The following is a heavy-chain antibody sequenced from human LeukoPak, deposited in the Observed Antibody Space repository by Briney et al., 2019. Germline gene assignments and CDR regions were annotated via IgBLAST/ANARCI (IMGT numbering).Heavy chain of an antibody. J-gene: IGHJ5*02. D-gene: IGHD2-15*01. CDR2: ISAYNGNT. V-gene: IGHV1-18*01. CDR3: ARDQVVVVVAATGYNWFDP. CDR1: GYTFTSYA. Sequence: ASVKVSCKASGYTFTSYAISWVRQAPGQGLEWMGWISAYNGNTNYAQKFQGRVTMTTDTSTSTAYVELRSLRSDGTAVYYCARDQVVVVVAATGYNWFDPWGQGTLVTVSS.